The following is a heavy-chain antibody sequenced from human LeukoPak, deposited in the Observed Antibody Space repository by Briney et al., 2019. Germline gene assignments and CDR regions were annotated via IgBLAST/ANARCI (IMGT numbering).Heavy chain of an antibody. Sequence: SETLSLSCTVSGDSISSGANCWSWIRQPAGKGLEWIVRISGSGSTNYNPSLKNRVTTTLDTYNNQSSLKLSSVPAADAAGYFCARGPSSYDSSGVFDMGGQGTMVTVSS. CDR3: ARGPSSYDSSGVFDM. J-gene: IGHJ3*02. V-gene: IGHV4-61*02. CDR2: ISGSGST. CDR1: GDSISSGANC. D-gene: IGHD3-22*01.